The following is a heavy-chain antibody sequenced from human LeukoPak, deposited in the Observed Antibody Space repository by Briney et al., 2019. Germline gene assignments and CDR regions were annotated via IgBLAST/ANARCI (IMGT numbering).Heavy chain of an antibody. CDR2: ISAYNGNT. Sequence: ASVKVSCKASGYTFTSYGISWVRQAPGQGLEWMGWISAYNGNTNYAQKLQGRVTMTTDTSTSTAYMELRSLRSDDTAVYYCARDPTRYSGYDTLVGPPDYWGQGTLVTVSS. CDR3: ARDPTRYSGYDTLVGPPDY. D-gene: IGHD5-12*01. CDR1: GYTFTSYG. J-gene: IGHJ4*02. V-gene: IGHV1-18*01.